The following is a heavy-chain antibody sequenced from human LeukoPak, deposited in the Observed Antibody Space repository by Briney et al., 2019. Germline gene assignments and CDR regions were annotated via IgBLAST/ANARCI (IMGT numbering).Heavy chain of an antibody. D-gene: IGHD4-17*01. J-gene: IGHJ4*02. Sequence: ASVKLSCKASSYTFTSYGISWVRQAPGQGLEWMGWISAYNCNTNYAQKLQGRVTMTTDTSTSTAYMELRSLRSDDTAVYYCAREEPYGDSDYWGQGTLVTVSS. CDR2: ISAYNCNT. CDR1: SYTFTSYG. V-gene: IGHV1-18*01. CDR3: AREEPYGDSDY.